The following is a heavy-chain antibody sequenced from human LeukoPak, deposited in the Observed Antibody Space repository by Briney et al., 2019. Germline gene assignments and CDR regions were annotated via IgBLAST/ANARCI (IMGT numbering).Heavy chain of an antibody. Sequence: KPSETLSLTCTVSGGSISSGSYYWSWIRQPAGKGLEWIGRIYTSGSTNYNPSLKSRVTISVDTSKNQFSLKLSSVTAADTAVYYCARERVGADYWGQGTLVTVPS. CDR3: ARERVGADY. CDR2: IYTSGST. J-gene: IGHJ4*02. D-gene: IGHD1-26*01. CDR1: GGSISSGSYY. V-gene: IGHV4-61*02.